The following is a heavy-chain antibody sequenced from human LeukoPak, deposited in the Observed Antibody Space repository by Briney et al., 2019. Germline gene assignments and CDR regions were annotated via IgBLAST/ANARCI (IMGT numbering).Heavy chain of an antibody. CDR1: GFTFSSNW. D-gene: IGHD3-10*01. CDR2: INSDGSST. Sequence: GGSLRLSCAASGFTFSSNWMHWVRQGPGKGLVWVSRINSDGSSTSYADSVKGRFTISRDNAKNTLYLQMNSLRAEDTAVYYCAAYYYGSGSSTKVDYWGQGTLVTVSS. CDR3: AAYYYGSGSSTKVDY. J-gene: IGHJ4*02. V-gene: IGHV3-74*01.